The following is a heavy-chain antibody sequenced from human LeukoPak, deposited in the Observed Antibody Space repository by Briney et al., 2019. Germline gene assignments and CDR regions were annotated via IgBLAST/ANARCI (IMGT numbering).Heavy chain of an antibody. CDR2: ISSSSSYT. D-gene: IGHD6-19*01. CDR1: GFTFSDYY. J-gene: IGHJ3*02. Sequence: PGGSLRLSCAASGFTFSDYYMSWICQAPGKGLEWVSYISSSSSYTNYADSVKGRFTISRDNAKNSLYLQMNSLRAEDTAVYYCAKGSSSGWYGEGAFEIWGQGTMVTVSS. V-gene: IGHV3-11*06. CDR3: AKGSSSGWYGEGAFEI.